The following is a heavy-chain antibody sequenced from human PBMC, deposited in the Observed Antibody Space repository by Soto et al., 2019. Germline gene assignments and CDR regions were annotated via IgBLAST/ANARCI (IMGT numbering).Heavy chain of an antibody. V-gene: IGHV4-59*08. J-gene: IGHJ4*02. CDR2: IYYSGST. D-gene: IGHD3-3*01. CDR3: ARGGWRQMED. CDR1: GCSICSYY. Sequence: SETLSLTCSVSGCSICSYYWSWIRQPPGKGLEWIGYIYYSGSTNYNPSLKSRVTISVDTSKNQFSLKLSSVTAADTAVYYCARGGWRQMEDWGKGYLVTVS.